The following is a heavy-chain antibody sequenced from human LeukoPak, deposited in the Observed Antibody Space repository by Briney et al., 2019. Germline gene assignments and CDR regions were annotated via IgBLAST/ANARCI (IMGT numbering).Heavy chain of an antibody. CDR1: GGSISSYY. V-gene: IGHV4-59*08. D-gene: IGHD6-13*01. CDR2: IYYSGST. J-gene: IGHJ4*02. Sequence: PSETPSLTCTVSGGSISSYYWSWIRQPPGKGLEWIGYIYYSGSTNYNPSLKSRVTISVDTSKNQFSLKLSSVTAADTAVYYCARSRSWLYYFDYWGQGTLVTVSS. CDR3: ARSRSWLYYFDY.